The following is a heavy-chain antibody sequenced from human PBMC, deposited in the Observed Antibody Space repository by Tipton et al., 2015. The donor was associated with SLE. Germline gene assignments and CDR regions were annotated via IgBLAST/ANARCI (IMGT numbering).Heavy chain of an antibody. CDR2: IKQDGSEK. J-gene: IGHJ3*02. D-gene: IGHD2-15*01. CDR3: ARDAPLLPPPTSAFHI. V-gene: IGHV3-7*01. CDR1: GFTFSSYW. Sequence: SLRLSCAASGFTFSSYWMSWVRQAPGKVLECVANIKQDGSEKYYVDSVKGRFTISRDNSKNTLYLQMNSLRSEDTAMYYCARDAPLLPPPTSAFHIWGHATLVTVSS.